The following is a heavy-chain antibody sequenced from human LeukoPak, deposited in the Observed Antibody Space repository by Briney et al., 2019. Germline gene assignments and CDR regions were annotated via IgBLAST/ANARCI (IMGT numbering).Heavy chain of an antibody. Sequence: SETLSLTCTVSGGSISSHYWSWIRQPPGKGLEWIGYIYYSGSTNYNPSLKSRATISVDTSKNQFSLKLSSVTAADTAVYYCARGYSSSWSDYWGQGTLVTVSS. J-gene: IGHJ4*02. CDR1: GGSISSHY. V-gene: IGHV4-59*11. CDR3: ARGYSSSWSDY. D-gene: IGHD6-13*01. CDR2: IYYSGST.